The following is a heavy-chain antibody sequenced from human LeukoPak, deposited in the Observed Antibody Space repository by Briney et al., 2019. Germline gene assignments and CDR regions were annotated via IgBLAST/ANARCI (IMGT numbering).Heavy chain of an antibody. J-gene: IGHJ4*02. CDR1: GFTFSSYE. CDR3: VRYRDSSGYFPFR. CDR2: ISSSGSTI. D-gene: IGHD3-22*01. V-gene: IGHV3-48*03. Sequence: GGSLRLSCAASGFTFSSYEMNWVRQAPGKGLEWVSYISSSGSTIYYADSVKGRLTISRDSAKNSLYLQMNSLRAEDTAVYYCVRYRDSSGYFPFRWGQGTLVTVSS.